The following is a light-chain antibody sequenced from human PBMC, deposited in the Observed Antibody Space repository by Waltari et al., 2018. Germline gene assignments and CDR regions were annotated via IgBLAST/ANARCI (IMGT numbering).Light chain of an antibody. CDR3: SSYTASGALFV. J-gene: IGLJ1*01. CDR2: DVS. Sequence: QSALTQPASVSGSPGQSITFSCTGTSSDVGRYAYVPSYQQHPGKAPKLLIYDVSDRPSGVSNRFSGSKSGNTASLTISGLQAEDEADYYCSSYTASGALFVFGTGTKVTVL. CDR1: SSDVGRYAY. V-gene: IGLV2-14*01.